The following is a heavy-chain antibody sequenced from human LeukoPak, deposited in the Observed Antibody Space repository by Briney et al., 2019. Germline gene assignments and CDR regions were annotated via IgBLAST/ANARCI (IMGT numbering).Heavy chain of an antibody. CDR3: TTDWGYFDH. D-gene: IGHD3-16*01. V-gene: IGHV3-15*01. CDR1: GLIVSNAW. CDR2: IKGKTDGGTT. Sequence: GGSLRLSCAASGLIVSNAWMNWVRQAPGKGLEWVGRIKGKTDGGTTDYAAPVKGRFTISRDDSKNTVSLQMNSLKTEDTAVYYCTTDWGYFDHWGQGTLVTVSS. J-gene: IGHJ4*02.